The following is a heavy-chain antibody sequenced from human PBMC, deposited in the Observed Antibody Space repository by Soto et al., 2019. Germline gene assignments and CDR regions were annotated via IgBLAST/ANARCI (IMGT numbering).Heavy chain of an antibody. V-gene: IGHV3-48*01. CDR3: AKDGGYSYGPYDY. CDR2: ISSSSSTI. J-gene: IGHJ4*02. D-gene: IGHD5-18*01. CDR1: GFTFGSYS. Sequence: EVQLVESGGGLVQPGGSLRLSCAASGFTFGSYSMNWVRQAPGKGLEWVSYISSSSSTIYYADSVEGRFTMSRDNAKNSLYMQMNSLRAEDTAVYYCAKDGGYSYGPYDYWGQGTLVTASS.